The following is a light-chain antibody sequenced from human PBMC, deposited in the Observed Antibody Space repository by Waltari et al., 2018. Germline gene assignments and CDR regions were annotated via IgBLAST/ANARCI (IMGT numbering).Light chain of an antibody. CDR3: QQYYSTPET. CDR2: WAS. V-gene: IGKV4-1*01. CDR1: QSVLYNSNNKNY. J-gene: IGKJ2*01. Sequence: DIVMTQSPDSLAVSLGERATSNCKSSQSVLYNSNNKNYLAWYQHKPGQPPKLLIYWASTRESGVPDRFSGSGSGTDFTLTITSLQAADVAVYYCQQYYSTPETFGQGTKLEIK.